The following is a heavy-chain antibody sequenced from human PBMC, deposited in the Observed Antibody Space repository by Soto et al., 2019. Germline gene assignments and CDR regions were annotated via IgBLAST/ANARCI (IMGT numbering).Heavy chain of an antibody. J-gene: IGHJ4*02. D-gene: IGHD3-10*01. CDR2: ISYDGSNK. V-gene: IGHV3-30-3*01. Sequence: QVQLVESGGGVVQPGRSLRLSCAASGFTFSSYAMHWVRQAPGKGLEWVAVISYDGSNKYYADSVNGLFTIFRDNSKTTLYLQMNSRRADDTAVYYCARQHYGLDFWGQGNMVNV. CDR1: GFTFSSYA. CDR3: ARQHYGLDF.